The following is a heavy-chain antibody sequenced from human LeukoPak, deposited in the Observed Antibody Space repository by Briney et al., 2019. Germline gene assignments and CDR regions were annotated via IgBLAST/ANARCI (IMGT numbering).Heavy chain of an antibody. CDR2: IYTSGST. Sequence: PSETLSLTCTVSGGSISSYYWSWIRQPAGKGLEWIGRIYTSGSTNYNPSLKSRVTMSVDTSKNQFSLKLSSVTAADTAVYYCAREFSDYDYVWGSYRYFWFDPWGQGTLVTVSS. CDR1: GGSISSYY. J-gene: IGHJ5*02. CDR3: AREFSDYDYVWGSYRYFWFDP. V-gene: IGHV4-4*07. D-gene: IGHD3-16*02.